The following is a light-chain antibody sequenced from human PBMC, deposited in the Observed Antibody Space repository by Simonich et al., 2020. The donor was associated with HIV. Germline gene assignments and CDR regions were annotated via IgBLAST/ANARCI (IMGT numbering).Light chain of an antibody. CDR2: WAS. J-gene: IGKJ2*01. CDR1: QSVLYRSSNKNY. CDR3: QQYYNTPYT. Sequence: DIVMTQSPDSLAVSLGERATINCKSSQSVLYRSSNKNYLAWYQQKPGQPPKLLIYWASTRESGVPDRFSGSGSGTDFTLTISSLQAEDVAVYYRQQYYNTPYTFGQGTKLEIK. V-gene: IGKV4-1*01.